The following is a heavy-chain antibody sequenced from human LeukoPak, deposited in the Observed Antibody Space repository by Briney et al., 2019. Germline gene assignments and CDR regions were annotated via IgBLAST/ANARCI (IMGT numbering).Heavy chain of an antibody. V-gene: IGHV3-23*01. CDR1: GFTFSSYA. Sequence: GGSLRLSCAASGFTFSSYAMSWVRQAPGKGLEWVSAISGSGGSPYYADSVKGRFTISRDNSKNTLYLQMNSLRAEDTAVYYCAKPHFWSGYSWLCWFDPWGQGTLVTVSS. D-gene: IGHD3-3*02. CDR3: AKPHFWSGYSWLCWFDP. CDR2: ISGSGGSP. J-gene: IGHJ5*02.